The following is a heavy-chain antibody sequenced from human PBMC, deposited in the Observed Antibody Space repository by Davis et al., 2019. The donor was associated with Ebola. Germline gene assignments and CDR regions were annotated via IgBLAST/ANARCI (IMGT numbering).Heavy chain of an antibody. J-gene: IGHJ4*02. CDR2: IYYSGST. CDR1: SGSISSSSYY. CDR3: ARPLRRRDGYNPVYFDY. D-gene: IGHD5-24*01. V-gene: IGHV4-39*01. Sequence: SETLSLTCTVSSGSISSSSYYWGWIRQPPGKGLEWIANIYYSGSTQYNPSLKSRVTISADTSKNQFSLKLTSVTATDTAVYYCARPLRRRDGYNPVYFDYWGQGTLVTVSS.